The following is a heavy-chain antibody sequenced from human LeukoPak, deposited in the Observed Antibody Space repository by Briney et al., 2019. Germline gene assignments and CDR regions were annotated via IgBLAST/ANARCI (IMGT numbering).Heavy chain of an antibody. CDR1: GYTFTSYD. D-gene: IGHD3-16*01. J-gene: IGHJ4*02. Sequence: PGASVKVSCKASGYTFTSYDINWVRQATGQGLEWMGWMNPNSGNTGYAQKFQGRVTMTRNTSISTAYMELSSLRSEDTAVYYCAIWSPALSHFDYWGQGTLVTVSS. CDR2: MNPNSGNT. CDR3: AIWSPALSHFDY. V-gene: IGHV1-8*01.